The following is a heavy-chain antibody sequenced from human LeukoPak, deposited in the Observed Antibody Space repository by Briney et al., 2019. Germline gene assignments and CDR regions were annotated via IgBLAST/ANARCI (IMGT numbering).Heavy chain of an antibody. CDR2: ISYEGRNE. J-gene: IGHJ4*02. V-gene: IGHV3-30*03. CDR1: GFTFSTYG. Sequence: GRSLRLSCAASGFTFSTYGMHWVRQAPGKGLEWVAVISYEGRNEYYAVSVQGRFTVSRDNSKNTLYLQMNSLRAEDTAIYYCARKTDHRAGGDYWGQGTLVTVSS. D-gene: IGHD3-16*01. CDR3: ARKTDHRAGGDY.